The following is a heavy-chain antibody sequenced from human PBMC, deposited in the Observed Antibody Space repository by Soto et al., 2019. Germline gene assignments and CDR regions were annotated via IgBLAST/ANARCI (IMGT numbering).Heavy chain of an antibody. V-gene: IGHV1-18*01. J-gene: IGHJ4*02. CDR2: ISAYNGNT. Sequence: QVQLVQSGAEVKKPGASVKVSCKASGYTFTGYSFVWVRQAPGQGLEWMGWISAYNGNTNYAQKFQDRLTMTTDASTSTAYMELRSLRSDDTAVYYCARPSGSYGDYAWSLKYWGQGTLVTVSS. D-gene: IGHD4-17*01. CDR1: GYTFTGYS. CDR3: ARPSGSYGDYAWSLKY.